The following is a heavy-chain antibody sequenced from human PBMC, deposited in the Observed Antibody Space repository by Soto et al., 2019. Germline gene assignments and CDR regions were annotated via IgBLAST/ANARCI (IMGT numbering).Heavy chain of an antibody. V-gene: IGHV1-69*12. CDR3: AKPDLGYCISTSCYAQDYYYYGMDV. J-gene: IGHJ6*02. Sequence: QVQLVQSGAEVKKPGSSVKVSCKASGGTFSSYAISWVRQAPGQGLEWMGGIIPIFGTANYAQKFQGRVTITADEPTSTAHMELRSLRSDDTAVYYCAKPDLGYCISTSCYAQDYYYYGMDVWGQGTTVTVSS. CDR2: IIPIFGTA. CDR1: GGTFSSYA. D-gene: IGHD2-2*01.